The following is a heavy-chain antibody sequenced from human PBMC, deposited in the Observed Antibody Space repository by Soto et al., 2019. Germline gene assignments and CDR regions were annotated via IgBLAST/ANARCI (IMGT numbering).Heavy chain of an antibody. D-gene: IGHD3-10*01. CDR3: ASHGPLNKMFRGVPLDF. CDR1: EYTFTKYW. CDR2: IYPGDSDV. J-gene: IGHJ4*02. V-gene: IGHV5-51*01. Sequence: GESLKISCEASEYTFTKYWIGWVRQMPGKGLEWMGIIYPGDSDVRYSPSFQGHVTISADTSINTAYLEWSSLKVSDTATYFCASHGPLNKMFRGVPLDFWGQGTRVTVSS.